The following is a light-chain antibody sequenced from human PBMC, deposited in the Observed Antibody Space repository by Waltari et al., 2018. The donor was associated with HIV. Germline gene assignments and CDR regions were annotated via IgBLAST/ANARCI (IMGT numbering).Light chain of an antibody. V-gene: IGKV3-20*01. J-gene: IGKJ4*01. CDR2: GAF. CDR1: DSVKSKY. CDR3: QQYGSSPPT. Sequence: EIVLTQSPGTLSLSPGERATLSCRASDSVKSKYLAWYQQRRGQAPRLLIHGAFSRATGIPDRFSGSGSGTDFTLTINRLESEDFSVYFCQQYGSSPPTFGGWTRVEIK.